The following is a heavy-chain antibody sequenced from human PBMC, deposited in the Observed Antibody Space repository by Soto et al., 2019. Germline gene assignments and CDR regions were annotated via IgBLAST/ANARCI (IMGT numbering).Heavy chain of an antibody. CDR2: LYDVDGS. CDR3: ASWHEREHAYDV. CDR1: GLTVSGKKY. J-gene: IGHJ3*01. D-gene: IGHD1-1*01. V-gene: IGHV3-53*01. Sequence: GGSLRLSCSAFGLTVSGKKYVAWVRQAPGKGLEWVSALYDVDGSFYADSVKGRFTTSSDSSKTTVYLQMNGLRPDDTAVYYCASWHEREHAYDVWGQGTTVTVSS.